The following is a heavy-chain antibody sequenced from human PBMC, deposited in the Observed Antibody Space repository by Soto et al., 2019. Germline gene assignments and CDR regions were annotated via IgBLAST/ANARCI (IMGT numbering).Heavy chain of an antibody. V-gene: IGHV3-30-3*01. CDR3: ARDPAAYCGGDCYSSDY. Sequence: PGGSLRLSCAASGFTFSSYAMHWVRQAPGKGLEWVAVISYDGSNKYYADSVKGRFTISRDNSKNTLYLQMNSLRAEDTAVYYCARDPAAYCGGDCYSSDYWGQGTLVTVSS. J-gene: IGHJ4*02. D-gene: IGHD2-21*02. CDR1: GFTFSSYA. CDR2: ISYDGSNK.